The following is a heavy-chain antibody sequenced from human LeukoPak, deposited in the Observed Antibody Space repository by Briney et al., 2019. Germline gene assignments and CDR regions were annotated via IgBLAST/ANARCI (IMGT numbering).Heavy chain of an antibody. V-gene: IGHV1-69*13. D-gene: IGHD3-10*01. CDR1: GYTFTSYA. CDR3: ARARTYYYGSGSYTDAFDI. CDR2: IIPIFGTA. J-gene: IGHJ3*02. Sequence: RASVKVSCKASGYTFTSYAMNWVRQAPGQGLEWMGGIIPIFGTANYAQKFQGRVTITADESTSTAYMELSSLRSEDTAVYYCARARTYYYGSGSYTDAFDIWGQGTMVTVSS.